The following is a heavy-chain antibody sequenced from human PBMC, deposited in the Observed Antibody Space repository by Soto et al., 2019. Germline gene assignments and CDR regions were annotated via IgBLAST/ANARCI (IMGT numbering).Heavy chain of an antibody. D-gene: IGHD3-10*01. CDR3: ARDGGYAYGSGNFYSDY. Sequence: PGGSLRLSCAASGFTFSSYWMNWVRQAPGKGLEWVANIKQDGSERYYVDSVKGRFTISRDNAKNPLYLQMNSLRAEDTAVYYCARDGGYAYGSGNFYSDYWGQGTLVTVSS. CDR1: GFTFSSYW. CDR2: IKQDGSER. J-gene: IGHJ4*02. V-gene: IGHV3-7*01.